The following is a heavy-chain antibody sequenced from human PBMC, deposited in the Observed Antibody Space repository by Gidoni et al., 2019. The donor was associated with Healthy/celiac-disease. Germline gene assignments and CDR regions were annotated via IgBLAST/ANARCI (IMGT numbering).Heavy chain of an antibody. D-gene: IGHD3-16*01. CDR1: GFTFSSYG. J-gene: IGHJ4*02. CDR2: MSYDGMNK. CDR3: AKDGGHSNPDFDY. V-gene: IGHV3-30*18. Sequence: QVQLVESGGGVVQPGRSLRLSCAASGFTFSSYGMHWVRQAPGKGLEWAAVMSYDGMNKYFADSVKGRFTISRDNSKNTLYLQINSLRAEDTAVYYCAKDGGHSNPDFDYWGQGTLVTVSS.